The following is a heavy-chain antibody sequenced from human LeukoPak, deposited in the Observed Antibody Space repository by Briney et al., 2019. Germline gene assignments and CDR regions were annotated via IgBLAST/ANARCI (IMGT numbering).Heavy chain of an antibody. Sequence: SETLSLTCAVSDDSFSSHYWTWIRQPPGQGLEWIGYISYIGTTNYNPSLKSRVTISIDTSKNQFSLKLSSVTAADTAVYYCARDLVTVTKGFDIWGQGTMVSVSS. CDR1: DDSFSSHY. CDR2: ISYIGTT. D-gene: IGHD4-17*01. CDR3: ARDLVTVTKGFDI. J-gene: IGHJ3*02. V-gene: IGHV4-59*11.